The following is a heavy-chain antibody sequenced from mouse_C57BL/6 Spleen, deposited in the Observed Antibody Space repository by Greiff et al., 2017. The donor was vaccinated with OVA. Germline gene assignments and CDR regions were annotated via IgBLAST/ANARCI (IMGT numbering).Heavy chain of an antibody. CDR1: GYTFTSYW. Sequence: QVQLQQPGAELVKPGASVKLSCKASGYTFTSYWMHWVKQRPGRGLEWIGSIDPNSGGTKYNEKFKSKATLTVDKPSSTAYMQLSSLTSEDSAVYYCAREGDKVFFAYWGQGTLVTVSA. CDR3: AREGDKVFFAY. V-gene: IGHV1-72*01. CDR2: IDPNSGGT. J-gene: IGHJ3*01.